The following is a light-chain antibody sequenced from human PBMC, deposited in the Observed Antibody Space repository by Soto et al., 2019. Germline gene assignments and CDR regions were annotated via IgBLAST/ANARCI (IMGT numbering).Light chain of an antibody. Sequence: DVVMTQSPLSLPVTLGQPASISCRSNQSLVHSDGIAYFSWFQQRPGRSPRRLIYKVSNRDSGVPARLSGSGSGTDFALKISRVEAEDVGVYYCMQGTHWPITCGQGTRLEIK. CDR2: KVS. J-gene: IGKJ5*01. CDR3: MQGTHWPIT. V-gene: IGKV2-30*02. CDR1: QSLVHSDGIAY.